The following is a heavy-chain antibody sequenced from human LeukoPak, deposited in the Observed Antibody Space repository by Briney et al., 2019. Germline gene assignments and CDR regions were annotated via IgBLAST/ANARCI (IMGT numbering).Heavy chain of an antibody. CDR2: IYSGGST. Sequence: AGGSLRLSCAASGFTFSSNYMSWVRQAPGKGLEWVSVIYSGGSTYYADSVKGRFTIYRHNSKNTLYLQMNGLRAEDTAVYYCARVSDYEAFDIWGQGTMVTVSS. J-gene: IGHJ3*02. CDR3: ARVSDYEAFDI. CDR1: GFTFSSNY. V-gene: IGHV3-53*04. D-gene: IGHD6-25*01.